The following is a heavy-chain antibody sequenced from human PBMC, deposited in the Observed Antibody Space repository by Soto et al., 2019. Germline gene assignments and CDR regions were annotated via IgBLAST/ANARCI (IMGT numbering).Heavy chain of an antibody. CDR1: GFTFSNAW. D-gene: IGHD1-26*01. CDR3: TTDLGTLSDAFDI. CDR2: IKSKTDGGTT. Sequence: PGGSLRLSCAASGFTFSNAWMSWVRQAPGKGLEWVGRIKSKTDGGTTDYAAPVKGRFTISRDDSKNTLYLQMNSLKTEDTAVYYCTTDLGTLSDAFDIWGQGTMVTVSS. J-gene: IGHJ3*02. V-gene: IGHV3-15*01.